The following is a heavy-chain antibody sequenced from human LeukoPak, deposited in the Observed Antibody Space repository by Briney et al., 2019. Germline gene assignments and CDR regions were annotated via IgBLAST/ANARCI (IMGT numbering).Heavy chain of an antibody. V-gene: IGHV3-53*01. CDR1: GFTVSSNY. Sequence: PGGSLRLSCAASGFTVSSNYMSWVRQAPGKGLEWVSVIYSGGSTYYADSVKGRFTISRDNSKNTLYLQMNSLRAEDTAVYYCARDRQQRAYGMDVWGQGTTVTVSS. CDR2: IYSGGST. J-gene: IGHJ6*02. CDR3: ARDRQQRAYGMDV. D-gene: IGHD6-13*01.